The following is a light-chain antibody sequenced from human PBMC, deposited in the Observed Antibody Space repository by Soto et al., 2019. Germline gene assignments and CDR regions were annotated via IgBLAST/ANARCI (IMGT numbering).Light chain of an antibody. V-gene: IGLV2-23*01. CDR3: SLYGYGNGRL. CDR1: SGDVLSYDG. Sequence: QSALTQPASVSGSPGQSITISCTGPSGDVLSYDGVSWYQHHPGKAPKLLIYEGTKRPAGVYDRFSGHKSGHMASLTISGLQAEDEADYYCSLYGYGNGRLFGGGTKLTVL. CDR2: EGT. J-gene: IGLJ2*01.